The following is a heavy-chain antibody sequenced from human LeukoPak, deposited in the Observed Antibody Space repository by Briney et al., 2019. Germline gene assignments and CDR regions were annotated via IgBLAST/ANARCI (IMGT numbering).Heavy chain of an antibody. V-gene: IGHV3-11*04. Sequence: GGSLRLSCAASGFTFSDYYMSWIRQAPGKGLEWVSYISSSGSTICYADSVKGRVTISRDNAKKSLYLQMNSLRAEDTAVYYCARARPFGAYYMDVWGKGTTVTVSS. J-gene: IGHJ6*03. CDR1: GFTFSDYY. CDR2: ISSSGSTI. D-gene: IGHD3-3*01. CDR3: ARARPFGAYYMDV.